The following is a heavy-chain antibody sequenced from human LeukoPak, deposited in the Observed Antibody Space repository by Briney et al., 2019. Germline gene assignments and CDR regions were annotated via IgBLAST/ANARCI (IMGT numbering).Heavy chain of an antibody. V-gene: IGHV3-48*03. CDR1: GFTLSSYE. Sequence: GGSLRLSCAVSGFTLSSYEMNWVRQAPGKGLEWVSYISSSGRTIYYADSVKGRFTISRDNSKNTLYLQMNSLRAEDTAVYYCAKDGTRGHCSSDSCYFGFDPWGQGTLVTVSS. CDR2: ISSSGRTI. J-gene: IGHJ5*02. CDR3: AKDGTRGHCSSDSCYFGFDP. D-gene: IGHD2-15*01.